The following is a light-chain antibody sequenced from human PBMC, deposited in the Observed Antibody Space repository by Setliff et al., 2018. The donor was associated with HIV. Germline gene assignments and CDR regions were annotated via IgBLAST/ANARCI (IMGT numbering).Light chain of an antibody. V-gene: IGKV3D-20*01. CDR2: DAS. J-gene: IGKJ1*01. Sequence: VLTQSPGTLSLSPGERATLICRASQSVSNNYLAWYRQKPGLAPSLLVYDASTRATGVPDRISGSGSGTDFSLTINRLEPEDFAVYYCHQYGTSPLTFGQGTKVDIK. CDR3: HQYGTSPLT. CDR1: QSVSNNY.